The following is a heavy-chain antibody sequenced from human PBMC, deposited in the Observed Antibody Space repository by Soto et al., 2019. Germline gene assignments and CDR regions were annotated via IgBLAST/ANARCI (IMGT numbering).Heavy chain of an antibody. CDR1: GFTFSSYS. V-gene: IGHV3-48*02. Sequence: VQLVESGGGVVQPGRSLRLSCAASGFTFSSYSMNWVRQAPGKGLEWVSYISSSSSTIYYADSVKGRFTISRDNAKNSLYLQMNSLRDEDTAVYYCARGGSSSSLLNYYYGMDVWGQGTTVTVSS. CDR3: ARGGSSSSLLNYYYGMDV. J-gene: IGHJ6*02. D-gene: IGHD6-6*01. CDR2: ISSSSSTI.